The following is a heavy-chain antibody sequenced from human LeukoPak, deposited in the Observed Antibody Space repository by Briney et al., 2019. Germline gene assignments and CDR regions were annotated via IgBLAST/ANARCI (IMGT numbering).Heavy chain of an antibody. CDR1: GFTFSSYW. CDR3: ARADGSGWLTY. V-gene: IGHV3-74*01. J-gene: IGHJ4*02. CDR2: MNNDGSST. D-gene: IGHD6-19*01. Sequence: GGSLRLSCAASGFTFSSYWMHWVRQAPGKGLVWVSRMNNDGSSTIYADSVKGRFTISGDNAKNTLYLQMNSLRAGDTAVYYCARADGSGWLTYWGQGTLVTVSS.